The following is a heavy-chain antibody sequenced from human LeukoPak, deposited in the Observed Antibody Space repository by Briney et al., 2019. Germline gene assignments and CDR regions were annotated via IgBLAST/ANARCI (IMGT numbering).Heavy chain of an antibody. J-gene: IGHJ5*02. CDR1: GYSFTSYS. Sequence: GASVKVSCKTSGYSFTSYSITWVRQAPGQGLEWMGWINTNTGNPTYAQGFTGRFVFSLDTSVSTAYLQISSLKAEDTAVYYCARDRHRDLNWFDPWGQGTLVTVSS. CDR3: ARDRHRDLNWFDP. CDR2: INTNTGNP. V-gene: IGHV7-4-1*02.